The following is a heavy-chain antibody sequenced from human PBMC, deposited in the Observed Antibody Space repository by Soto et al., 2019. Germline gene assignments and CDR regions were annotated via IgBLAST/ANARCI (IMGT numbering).Heavy chain of an antibody. Sequence: EVQLVESGGGLVQPGGSLRLSCAASGFTFSSYSMNWVRQAPGKGLEWVSYISSSSSTIYYADSVKGRFTISRDNAKNSLYLQMNSLRAEDTAVYYWARDLAVADPDRDIWGQGTMFAVSS. D-gene: IGHD6-19*01. CDR2: ISSSSSTI. CDR3: ARDLAVADPDRDI. CDR1: GFTFSSYS. V-gene: IGHV3-48*01. J-gene: IGHJ3*02.